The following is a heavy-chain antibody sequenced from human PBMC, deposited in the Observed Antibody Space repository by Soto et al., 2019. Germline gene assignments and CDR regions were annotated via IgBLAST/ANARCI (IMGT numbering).Heavy chain of an antibody. CDR1: GGSISSGGYY. CDR2: IYYSGST. D-gene: IGHD5-12*01. Sequence: QVQLQESGPGLVKPSQTLSLTCTVSGGSISSGGYYWSWIRQHPGKGLEWIGYIYYSGSTYYNPSLKSRVTISVDTSKNQFSLKLSSVTAADTAVYYCAREGLVDGYNFSYFDYWGQGTLVTVSS. V-gene: IGHV4-31*03. J-gene: IGHJ4*02. CDR3: AREGLVDGYNFSYFDY.